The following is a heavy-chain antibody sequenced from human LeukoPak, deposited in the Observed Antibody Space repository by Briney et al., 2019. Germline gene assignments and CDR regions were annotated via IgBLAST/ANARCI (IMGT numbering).Heavy chain of an antibody. Sequence: GASVKVSCKASGYTFTSYYIHWVRQAPGQGLEWMGWISTYNANTNYAQEFQGRVTMTTDTSTSTAYMELRSLRSDDTAVYYCARRSQNGYNSPIDYWGQGTLVTVSS. CDR3: ARRSQNGYNSPIDY. CDR1: GYTFTSYY. CDR2: ISTYNANT. V-gene: IGHV1-18*04. D-gene: IGHD5-24*01. J-gene: IGHJ4*02.